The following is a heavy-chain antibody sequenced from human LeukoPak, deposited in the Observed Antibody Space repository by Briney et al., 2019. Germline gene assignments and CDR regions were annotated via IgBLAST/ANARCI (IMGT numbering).Heavy chain of an antibody. J-gene: IGHJ4*02. CDR3: ARHGYCSGASCGPFDY. V-gene: IGHV4-39*01. Sequence: SETLSLTCTVSGGSISSSTYYWGWIRQPPGKGLEWIGSIYYSGRTYYNPSLKSRVTISVDTSKNQFSLKLSSVTAADTVVYYCARHGYCSGASCGPFDYWGQGTLVTVSS. D-gene: IGHD2-15*01. CDR2: IYYSGRT. CDR1: GGSISSSTYY.